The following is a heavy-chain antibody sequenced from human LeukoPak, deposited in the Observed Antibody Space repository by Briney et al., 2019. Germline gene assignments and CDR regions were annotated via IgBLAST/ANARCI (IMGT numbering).Heavy chain of an antibody. Sequence: TGGSLRLSCAASGFTFSRYWISWVRQAPGKGLEWVANIKQDGSEKYYVDSVKGRFTISRDNAKNSLYLQMNSLRGEDTAVYYCARVSCTNGVCYGFDYWGQGTLVTVYS. D-gene: IGHD2-8*01. CDR2: IKQDGSEK. CDR1: GFTFSRYW. V-gene: IGHV3-7*01. CDR3: ARVSCTNGVCYGFDY. J-gene: IGHJ4*02.